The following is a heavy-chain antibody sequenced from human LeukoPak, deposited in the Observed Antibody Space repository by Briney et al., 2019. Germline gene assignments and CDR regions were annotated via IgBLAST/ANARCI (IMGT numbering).Heavy chain of an antibody. J-gene: IGHJ4*02. CDR3: ARDLSWASTGDLDY. V-gene: IGHV3-30*04. CDR2: ISYDGSNK. CDR1: GFTFSSYA. D-gene: IGHD7-27*01. Sequence: GRSLRLSCAASGFTFSSYAMHWVRQAPGKGLEWGAVISYDGSNKYYADSVKGRFTISRDNSKNTLYLQMNSLRAEDTAVYYCARDLSWASTGDLDYWGQGTLVTVSS.